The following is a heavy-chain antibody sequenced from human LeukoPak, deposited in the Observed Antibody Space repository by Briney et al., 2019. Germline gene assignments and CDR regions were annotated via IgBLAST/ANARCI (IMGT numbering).Heavy chain of an antibody. D-gene: IGHD3-22*01. Sequence: GGSLRLSCAASGFTFSSYAMHWVRQAPGKGLVWISRIKYDESSTNYADSVKGRFTISRDNSKNTLYLQMNSLRAEDTAVYYCAKSTYYYDSSGYYCFDYWGQGTLVTVSS. CDR2: IKYDESST. V-gene: IGHV3-74*01. CDR1: GFTFSSYA. CDR3: AKSTYYYDSSGYYCFDY. J-gene: IGHJ4*02.